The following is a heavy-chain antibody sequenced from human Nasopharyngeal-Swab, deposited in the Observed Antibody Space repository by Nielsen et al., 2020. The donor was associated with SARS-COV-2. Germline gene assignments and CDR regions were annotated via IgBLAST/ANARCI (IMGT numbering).Heavy chain of an antibody. CDR1: GYTFTSYA. Sequence: ASVMVSCKASGYTFTSYAMHWVRQAPGQRLEWMGWINAGNGNTKYSQKFQGRVTITRNTSASTAYMELSSLRSEDTAVYYCARVGYKGWFDPWGQGTLVTVSS. J-gene: IGHJ5*02. V-gene: IGHV1-3*01. CDR2: INAGNGNT. CDR3: ARVGYKGWFDP. D-gene: IGHD5-18*01.